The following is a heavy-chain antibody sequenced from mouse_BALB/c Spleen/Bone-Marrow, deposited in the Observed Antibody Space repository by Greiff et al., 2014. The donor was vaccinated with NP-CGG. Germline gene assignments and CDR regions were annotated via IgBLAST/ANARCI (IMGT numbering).Heavy chain of an antibody. CDR3: ARGDYDYDDWFAY. Sequence: QVQLQQSGAELARPGASVKLSCKASGYTFTSYWMQWVKQRPGQGLEWIGAIYPGDGDTRYTQKFKGKATLTADKSSSTAYMQLSSLASEDSAVYYCARGDYDYDDWFAYWGQGTLLTVSA. CDR2: IYPGDGDT. J-gene: IGHJ3*01. CDR1: GYTFTSYW. V-gene: IGHV1-87*01. D-gene: IGHD2-4*01.